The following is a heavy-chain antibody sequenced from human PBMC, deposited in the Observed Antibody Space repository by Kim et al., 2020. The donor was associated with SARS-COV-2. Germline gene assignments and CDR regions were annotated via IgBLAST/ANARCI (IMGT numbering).Heavy chain of an antibody. CDR2: ISGSGGSK. Sequence: GGSLRLYCAASGFTFSSYDMSWVRQAPGKGLEWVSAISGSGGSKYYADSVKGRFTISRDNSKNTLYLQVNSLRAEDTTVYYCAKDAGSYYDSSGYHTGVDSCGQGTLITVSS. CDR1: GFTFSSYD. CDR3: AKDAGSYYDSSGYHTGVDS. D-gene: IGHD3-22*01. J-gene: IGHJ4*02. V-gene: IGHV3-23*01.